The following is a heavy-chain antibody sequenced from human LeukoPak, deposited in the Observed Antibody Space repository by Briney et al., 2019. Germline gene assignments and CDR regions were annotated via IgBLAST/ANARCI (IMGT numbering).Heavy chain of an antibody. J-gene: IGHJ4*02. CDR2: INPNSGGT. CDR3: ARVVCSSTSCSLDFDY. CDR1: GFTFNKYF. V-gene: IGHV1-2*02. D-gene: IGHD2-2*01. Sequence: GASVKVSCKASGFTFNKYFLHWVRQAPGQGLEWMGWINPNSGGTNYAQKFQGRVTMTRDTSISTAYMELSRLRSDDTAVYYCARVVCSSTSCSLDFDYWGQGTLVTVSS.